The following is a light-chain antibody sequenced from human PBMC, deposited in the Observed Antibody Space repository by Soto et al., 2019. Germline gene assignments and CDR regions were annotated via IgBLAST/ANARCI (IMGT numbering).Light chain of an antibody. V-gene: IGKV3-11*01. CDR2: GST. CDR3: QQRNVWPPIT. CDR1: QSIRTS. Sequence: VLTQSPATLSLCPGERATLSCRASQSIRTSLAWYQQKSGKPPRLVIYGSTLRANGVPDRFGGSRSGTEFTLTINSLEPEDFAVYYCQQRNVWPPITFGQGTRLEIK. J-gene: IGKJ5*01.